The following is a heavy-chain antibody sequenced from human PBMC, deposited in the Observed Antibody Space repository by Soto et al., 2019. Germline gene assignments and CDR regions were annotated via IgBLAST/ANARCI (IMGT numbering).Heavy chain of an antibody. CDR1: GGTFSSYT. V-gene: IGHV1-69*02. D-gene: IGHD3-3*01. Sequence: SVKVSCKASGGTFSSYTISWVRQAPGQGLEWMGRIIPILGIANYAQKFQGRVTITADKSTSTAYMELSSLRSEDTAVYYCARGRVDFWSGYLDCWGQGTLVTVSS. J-gene: IGHJ4*02. CDR2: IIPILGIA. CDR3: ARGRVDFWSGYLDC.